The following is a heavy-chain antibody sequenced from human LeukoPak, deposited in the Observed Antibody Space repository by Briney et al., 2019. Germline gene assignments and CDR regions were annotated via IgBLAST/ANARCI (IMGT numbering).Heavy chain of an antibody. J-gene: IGHJ2*01. CDR3: ARYSGYGWYFDL. CDR2: VYYSGST. Sequence: SEALSLTCTVSGGSISSSSSYWVWIRQPPGKGLEWIGTVYYSGSTYYNPSLKSRVTISVDTSKNQFSLKLSSVTAADTAVYYCARYSGYGWYFDLWGRGTLVTVSS. D-gene: IGHD5-12*01. V-gene: IGHV4-39*07. CDR1: GGSISSSSSY.